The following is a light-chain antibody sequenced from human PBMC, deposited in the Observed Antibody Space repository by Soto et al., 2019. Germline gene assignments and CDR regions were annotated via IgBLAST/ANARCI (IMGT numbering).Light chain of an antibody. CDR3: AAWDASLSGHYV. V-gene: IGLV1-47*01. J-gene: IGLJ1*01. Sequence: QYVLTQPPSASGTPGQRVTISCSGRSSKIGSNYVYWYQQLPGTAPKLLIYRNNQRPSGVPDRFSGSQSDTSASLAICRRRAEVEADYYSAAWDASLSGHYVFGGGTKVTFL. CDR1: SSKIGSNY. CDR2: RNN.